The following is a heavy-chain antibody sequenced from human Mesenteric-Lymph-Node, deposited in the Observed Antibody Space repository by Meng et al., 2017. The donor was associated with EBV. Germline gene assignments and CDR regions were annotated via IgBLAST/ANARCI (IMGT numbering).Heavy chain of an antibody. Sequence: QVPLQASGPGKGKPSETLSLTCSVSGDYVSSRSYYWVWIRQPPGKGLEWIGYIDYSGSTTYKPSLKSRVTMSLDTSKNQFSLRLSSVTAADTAVYYCAREAVGATVDHWGQGTLVTVSS. D-gene: IGHD1-26*01. J-gene: IGHJ4*02. V-gene: IGHV4-61*01. CDR3: AREAVGATVDH. CDR2: IDYSGST. CDR1: GDYVSSRSYY.